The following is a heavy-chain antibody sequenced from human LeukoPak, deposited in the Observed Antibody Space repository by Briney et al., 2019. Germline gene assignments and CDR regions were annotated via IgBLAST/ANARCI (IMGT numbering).Heavy chain of an antibody. D-gene: IGHD5-12*01. Sequence: GGSLRLSCAASGFTFDDYAMHWVRQAPGKGLEWVSEISWNSGSIGYADSVKGRFTISRDNAKNSLYLQMNSLRAEDTALYYCAKVHSGYDFNWYFDLWGRGTLVTVSS. V-gene: IGHV3-9*01. CDR1: GFTFDDYA. J-gene: IGHJ2*01. CDR2: ISWNSGSI. CDR3: AKVHSGYDFNWYFDL.